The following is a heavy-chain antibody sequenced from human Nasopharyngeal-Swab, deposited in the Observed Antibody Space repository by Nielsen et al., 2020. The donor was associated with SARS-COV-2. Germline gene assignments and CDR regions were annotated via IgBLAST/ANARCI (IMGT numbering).Heavy chain of an antibody. V-gene: IGHV4-39*01. CDR2: IYYSGST. CDR3: ARQPSMVHYYYFGMDV. J-gene: IGHJ6*02. D-gene: IGHD4/OR15-4a*01. Sequence: WIRQPPGKGLEWIGNIYYSGSTYYSPSLKRRLTISVDTSKNQFSLNLSSVTAADTAVYYFARQPSMVHYYYFGMDVWGQGTTVTVSS.